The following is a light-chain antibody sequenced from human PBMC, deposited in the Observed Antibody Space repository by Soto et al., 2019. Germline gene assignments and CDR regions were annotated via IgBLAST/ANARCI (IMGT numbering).Light chain of an antibody. Sequence: QSALTQPASVSGSPGQSITISCTGTSSDVGRYKLVSWYQQHPGKAPKLMIYDVTNRPSGVSNRFSGSKSGNTASLTISGLQAEDEAGYYCSSYTTSSTLIFGGGTKSPS. CDR1: SSDVGRYKL. J-gene: IGLJ2*01. CDR2: DVT. CDR3: SSYTTSSTLI. V-gene: IGLV2-14*03.